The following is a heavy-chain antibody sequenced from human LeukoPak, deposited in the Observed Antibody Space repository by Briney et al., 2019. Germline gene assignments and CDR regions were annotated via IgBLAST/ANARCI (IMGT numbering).Heavy chain of an antibody. Sequence: ASVKASCKASGYTFTGHYMHWVRQAPGQGLEWMGWINPNSGGTNYAQKFQGRVTMTRDTSISTAYMELSRLRSDDTAVYYCARDTTERYYYYYMDVWGKGTTVTVSS. V-gene: IGHV1-2*02. CDR1: GYTFTGHY. CDR2: INPNSGGT. CDR3: ARDTTERYYYYYMDV. D-gene: IGHD1-1*01. J-gene: IGHJ6*03.